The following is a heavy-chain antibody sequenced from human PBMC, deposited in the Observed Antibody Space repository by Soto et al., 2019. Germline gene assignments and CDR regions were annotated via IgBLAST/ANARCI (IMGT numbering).Heavy chain of an antibody. CDR1: GFTVSSNY. CDR2: IYSGGST. V-gene: IGHV3-66*01. CDR3: ARDDPPDVLRLPS. Sequence: GGSLRLSCAASGFTVSSNYMSWVRQAPGKGLEWVSVIYSGGSTYYADSVKGRFTISRDNSKNTLYLQMNSLRAEDTAVYYCARDDPPDVLRLPSWGQGSLVTVSS. J-gene: IGHJ5*02. D-gene: IGHD3-3*01.